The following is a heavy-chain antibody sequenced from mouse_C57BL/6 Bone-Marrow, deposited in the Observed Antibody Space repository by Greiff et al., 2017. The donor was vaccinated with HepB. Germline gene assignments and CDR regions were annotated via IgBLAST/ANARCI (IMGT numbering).Heavy chain of an antibody. CDR2: IYPGDGDT. CDR1: GYAFSSSW. J-gene: IGHJ3*01. V-gene: IGHV1-82*01. Sequence: VQLQQSGPELVKPGASVKISCKASGYAFSSSWMNWVKQRPGKGLEWIGRIYPGDGDTNYNGKFKGKATLTADKSSSTAYMQFSSLTSEDSAVYFCASPLFFAYWGQGTLVTVSA. CDR3: ASPLFFAY.